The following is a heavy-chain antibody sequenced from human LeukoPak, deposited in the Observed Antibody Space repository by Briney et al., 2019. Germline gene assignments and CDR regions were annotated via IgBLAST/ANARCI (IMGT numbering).Heavy chain of an antibody. CDR1: GFTFSSHS. D-gene: IGHD2-15*01. CDR2: ISSSSSYI. V-gene: IGHV3-21*01. Sequence: GGSLRLSCAASGFTFSSHSMNWVRQAPGKGLEWVSSISSSSSYIYYADSVKGRFTISRDNAKNSLYLQMNSLRAEDTAVYYCAREPPPYCSGGSCYSFDAFDIWGQGTMVTVSS. J-gene: IGHJ3*02. CDR3: AREPPPYCSGGSCYSFDAFDI.